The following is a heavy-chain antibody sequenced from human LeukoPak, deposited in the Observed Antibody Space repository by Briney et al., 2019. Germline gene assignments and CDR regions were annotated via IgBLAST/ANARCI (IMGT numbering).Heavy chain of an antibody. CDR3: ARSSPQEFSEFDY. CDR1: GGTFSSYA. V-gene: IGHV1-69*05. J-gene: IGHJ4*02. CDR2: IIPIFGTA. Sequence: SVKVSCKASGGTFSSYAISWVRQAPGQGLEWMGGIIPIFGTANYAQRFQGRVTITTDESTSTAYMELSSLRSEDTAVYYCARSSPQEFSEFDYWGQGTLVTVSS. D-gene: IGHD3-16*02.